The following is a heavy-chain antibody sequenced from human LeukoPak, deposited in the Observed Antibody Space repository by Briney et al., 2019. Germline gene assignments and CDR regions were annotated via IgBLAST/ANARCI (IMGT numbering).Heavy chain of an antibody. CDR1: GGTFSSYA. CDR3: ARDGGYYYGSGSYYHFDY. Sequence: ASVKVSCKASGGTFSSYAISWVRQTPGQGLEWMGGIIPIFGTANYAQKFQGRVTITTDESTSTAYMELSSLRSEDTAVYYCARDGGYYYGSGSYYHFDYWGQGTLVTVSS. D-gene: IGHD3-10*01. J-gene: IGHJ4*02. V-gene: IGHV1-69*05. CDR2: IIPIFGTA.